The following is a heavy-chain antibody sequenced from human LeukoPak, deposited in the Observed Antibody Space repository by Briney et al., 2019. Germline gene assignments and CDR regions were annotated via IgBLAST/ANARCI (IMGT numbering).Heavy chain of an antibody. Sequence: SETLSLTCTVSGGSISSYYWSWIRQPPGKGLEWIGYIYYSGSTNYNPSLKSRVTISVDTSKNQFSLKLSSVTAADTAVYYCARLKRLRFGDYWGQGTLVTVSS. CDR2: IYYSGST. J-gene: IGHJ4*02. V-gene: IGHV4-59*01. D-gene: IGHD5/OR15-5a*01. CDR3: ARLKRLRFGDY. CDR1: GGSISSYY.